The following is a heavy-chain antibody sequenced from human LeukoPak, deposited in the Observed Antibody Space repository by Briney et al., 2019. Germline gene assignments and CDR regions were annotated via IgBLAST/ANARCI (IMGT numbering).Heavy chain of an antibody. CDR3: ARLGSYFDY. V-gene: IGHV4-59*08. Sequence: SETLSLTCTVAGGSIRSYYWSWIRQPPGKGLEWIGYIFYSGTANYNPSLKSRVTVSVDTSKNQFSLNLTSVTAADTAVYYCARLGSYFDYWGQGTLVTVSS. J-gene: IGHJ4*02. CDR1: GGSIRSYY. CDR2: IFYSGTA.